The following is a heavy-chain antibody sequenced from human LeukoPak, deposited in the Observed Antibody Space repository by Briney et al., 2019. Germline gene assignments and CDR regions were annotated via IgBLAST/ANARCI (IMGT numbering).Heavy chain of an antibody. Sequence: GSSVKASCKASGGTFSSYAISWLRQAPGQGLEWMGRIIPILGIANYAQKFQGRVTITADKSTSTAYMELSSLRSEDTAVYYCARDLFGDTAMVTFDYWGQGTLVTVSS. CDR1: GGTFSSYA. CDR2: IIPILGIA. J-gene: IGHJ4*02. CDR3: ARDLFGDTAMVTFDY. V-gene: IGHV1-69*04. D-gene: IGHD5-18*01.